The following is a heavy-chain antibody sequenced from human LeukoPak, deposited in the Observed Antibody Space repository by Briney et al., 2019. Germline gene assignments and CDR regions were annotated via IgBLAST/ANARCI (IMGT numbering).Heavy chain of an antibody. CDR1: GFTFSDHY. J-gene: IGHJ4*02. Sequence: GGSLRLSCAASGFTFSDHYMSWIRQAPGKGLEWVSYISGSSSYTCYAGSVRGRFTISRDNAKNSLFLQMNSLRAEDTAVYYCARSGYSSGWGALDYWGQGTLVTVSS. D-gene: IGHD6-19*01. CDR3: ARSGYSSGWGALDY. CDR2: ISGSSSYT. V-gene: IGHV3-11*03.